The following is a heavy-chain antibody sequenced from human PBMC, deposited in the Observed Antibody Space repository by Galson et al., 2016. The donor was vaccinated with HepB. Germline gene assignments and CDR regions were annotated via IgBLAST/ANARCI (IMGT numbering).Heavy chain of an antibody. J-gene: IGHJ6*02. CDR3: ARDEVPMSAFGGDIAGYSASYYGLDV. CDR1: GVTSSNYA. CDR2: IIPYFGEA. Sequence: SVKVSCKASGVTSSNYAISWVRQAPGQGLEWMGGIIPYFGEAKYAQTFQGRVTITADKSTSTAYMELTSLRSEDTATYYCARDEVPMSAFGGDIAGYSASYYGLDVWGQGTTVTVSS. V-gene: IGHV1-69*06. D-gene: IGHD3-16*02.